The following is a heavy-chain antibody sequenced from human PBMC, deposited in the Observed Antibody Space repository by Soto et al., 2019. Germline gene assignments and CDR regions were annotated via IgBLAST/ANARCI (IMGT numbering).Heavy chain of an antibody. CDR3: VKQRVSGKTYCYNMDV. CDR1: GFTFSSYA. J-gene: IGHJ6*02. V-gene: IGHV3-23*01. CDR2: INYIGRTT. D-gene: IGHD3-10*01. Sequence: EVQMLESGGGLVQPGGSLRLSCETSGFTFSSYAMTWVRQAPGMGLEWVAVINYIGRTTFHAQSVKGRFTIYRDNSMNTVFLQMDSLRADDTAVYYCVKQRVSGKTYCYNMDVWGLGTTVIVSS.